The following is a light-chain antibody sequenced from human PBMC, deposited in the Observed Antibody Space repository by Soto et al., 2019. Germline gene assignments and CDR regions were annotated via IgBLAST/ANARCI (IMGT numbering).Light chain of an antibody. CDR2: GAS. CDR1: QSVSSGY. CDR3: QQYGSSTWT. J-gene: IGKJ1*01. V-gene: IGKV3-20*01. Sequence: EIVLTQSPGTLSLSPGERATLSCRASQSVSSGYLAWYQQKPGQAPRLLIYGASSRATGIPDRFSGSGSGTDFALTINRLEPEDFEVYYCQQYGSSTWTFGQGTKVEIK.